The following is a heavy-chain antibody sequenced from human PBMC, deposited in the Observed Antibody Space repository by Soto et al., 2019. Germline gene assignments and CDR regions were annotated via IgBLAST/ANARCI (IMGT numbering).Heavy chain of an antibody. CDR3: ARLEYCTNGVCANAIDP. V-gene: IGHV1-18*01. J-gene: IGHJ5*02. CDR1: GYTFTSYG. Sequence: ASVKLSCKASGYTFTSYGISWVRQAPGQGLEWMGWISAYNGNTNYAQKLQGRVTMTTDTSTSTAYMELRSLRSDDTAVYYCARLEYCTNGVCANAIDPWGQGTLVTVSS. CDR2: ISAYNGNT. D-gene: IGHD2-8*01.